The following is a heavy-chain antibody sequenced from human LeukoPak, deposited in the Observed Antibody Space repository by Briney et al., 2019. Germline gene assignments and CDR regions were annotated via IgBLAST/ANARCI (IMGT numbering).Heavy chain of an antibody. J-gene: IGHJ3*02. V-gene: IGHV1-24*01. CDR2: FYPEDGET. Sequence: GASVNVSCKVSGYTLTELSMHWVRQAPGKGLEWMGGFYPEDGETIYAQKFQGRVTITEDTSTDTAYMELSSLRSEDTAVYYCATLYDSSGYLAFDIWGQGTMVTVSS. D-gene: IGHD3-22*01. CDR3: ATLYDSSGYLAFDI. CDR1: GYTLTELS.